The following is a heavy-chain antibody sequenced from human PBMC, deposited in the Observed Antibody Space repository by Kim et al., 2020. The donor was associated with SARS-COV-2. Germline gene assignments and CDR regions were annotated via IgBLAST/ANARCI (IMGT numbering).Heavy chain of an antibody. J-gene: IGHJ6*02. Sequence: GGSLRLSCAASGFTFSSYGLHWVRQAPGKGLEWVAVIWYDGSNKYYADSVKGRFTISRDNFKNTLYLQMNSLRAEDTAVYYCARDLKGGYSGYDLNYGMDVWGQGTTVTVSS. CDR2: IWYDGSNK. CDR3: ARDLKGGYSGYDLNYGMDV. D-gene: IGHD5-12*01. V-gene: IGHV3-33*08. CDR1: GFTFSSYG.